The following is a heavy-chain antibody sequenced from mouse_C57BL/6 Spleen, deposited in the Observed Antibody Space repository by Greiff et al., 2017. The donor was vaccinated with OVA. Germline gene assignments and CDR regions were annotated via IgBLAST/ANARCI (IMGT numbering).Heavy chain of an antibody. J-gene: IGHJ2*01. CDR2: IYPGDGDT. V-gene: IGHV1-80*01. CDR1: FFAFRPYC. D-gene: IGHD2-1*01. Sequence: LLESGAALVLPVASVPISCNASFFAFRPYCLNWLHQRPGKVLSWIGQIYPGDGDTNYNGKFKGKATLTADKSSSTAYMQLSSLTSEDSAVYFCAREGYYGNYRYYFDYWGQGTTLTVSS. CDR3: AREGYYGNYRYYFDY.